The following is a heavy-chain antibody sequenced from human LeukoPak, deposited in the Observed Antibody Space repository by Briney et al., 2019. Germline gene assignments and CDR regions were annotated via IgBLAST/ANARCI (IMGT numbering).Heavy chain of an antibody. Sequence: SQTLSLTCTVSGGSISSGSYYWSWIRQPAGKGLEWIGRIYTSGSTNYNPSLKSRVTISVDTSKNQFSLKLSSVTAADTAVYYCARGRSGDYVVNWGQGTLVTVSS. CDR1: GGSISSGSYY. D-gene: IGHD4-17*01. J-gene: IGHJ4*02. CDR3: ARGRSGDYVVN. V-gene: IGHV4-61*02. CDR2: IYTSGST.